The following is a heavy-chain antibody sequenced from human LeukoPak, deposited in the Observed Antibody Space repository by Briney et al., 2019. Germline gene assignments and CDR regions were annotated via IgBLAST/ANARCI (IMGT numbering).Heavy chain of an antibody. D-gene: IGHD3-10*01. J-gene: IGHJ4*02. CDR2: IIPIFGTA. Sequence: SVKVSCKESGGTCTSYAISWVRQAPGQGLEWMGGIIPIFGTANYAQKFQGRVTITADESTSTAYMELSSLRSEDTAVYYCAMYYYYGSGSYNYWGQGALVTVSS. CDR1: GGTCTSYA. V-gene: IGHV1-69*13. CDR3: AMYYYYGSGSYNY.